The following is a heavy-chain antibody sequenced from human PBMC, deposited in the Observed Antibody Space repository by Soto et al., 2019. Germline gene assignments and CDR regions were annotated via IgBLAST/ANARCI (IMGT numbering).Heavy chain of an antibody. CDR3: ARGKAWTDEAFVI. CDR2: VWKDGNTK. V-gene: IGHV3-33*01. Sequence: QVQLVESGGGVVQPGQSLRLSCAASGFSVSNYGMHWVRQAPGKGLEWVAVVWKDGNTKHYGDSVKGRFTISRDNSKNTLEVQMSSLRGEDTAVYYCARGKAWTDEAFVIWGQGTRVTVSS. CDR1: GFSVSNYG. J-gene: IGHJ3*02. D-gene: IGHD5-12*01.